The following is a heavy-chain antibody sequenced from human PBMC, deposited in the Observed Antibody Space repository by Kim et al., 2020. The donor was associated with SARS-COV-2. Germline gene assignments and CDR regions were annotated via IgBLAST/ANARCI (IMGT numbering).Heavy chain of an antibody. CDR1: GFTFSTYW. Sequence: GGSLRLSCAASGFTFSTYWMHWVRQAPGKGLVWVSRIISDGSSTSYADSVKGRFTISRDNAKNTLYLQMNSLRAEDTAVYYCRSGVDTTMATGYWGQGTLVTVSS. CDR2: IISDGSST. D-gene: IGHD5-18*01. J-gene: IGHJ4*02. V-gene: IGHV3-74*01. CDR3: RSGVDTTMATGY.